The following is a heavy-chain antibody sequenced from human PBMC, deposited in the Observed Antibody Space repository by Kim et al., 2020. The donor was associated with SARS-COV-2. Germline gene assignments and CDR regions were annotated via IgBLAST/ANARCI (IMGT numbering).Heavy chain of an antibody. V-gene: IGHV3-23*03. CDR2: IYSGGSST. J-gene: IGHJ4*02. Sequence: GGSLRLSCAASGFTFSSYAMSWVRQAPGKGLEWVSVIYSGGSSTYYADSVKGRFTISRDNSKNTLYLQMNSLRAEDTAVYYCAKGSDGSGSYYNSFRPGPIDYWGQGTLVTVSS. CDR3: AKGSDGSGSYYNSFRPGPIDY. D-gene: IGHD3-10*01. CDR1: GFTFSSYA.